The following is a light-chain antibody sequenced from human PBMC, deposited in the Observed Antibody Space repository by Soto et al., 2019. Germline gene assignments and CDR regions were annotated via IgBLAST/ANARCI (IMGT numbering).Light chain of an antibody. J-gene: IGKJ5*01. Sequence: EIVLTQSPGTLSLSPGEIATLSFRASQSVSYYLAWYQQRPGQAPSLLIYGASSRATGIPDRFSGSGSGTDFTLTITRLEPEDFAVYYCQQYGSSLITFGHGTRLEIK. CDR1: QSVSYY. CDR3: QQYGSSLIT. V-gene: IGKV3-20*01. CDR2: GAS.